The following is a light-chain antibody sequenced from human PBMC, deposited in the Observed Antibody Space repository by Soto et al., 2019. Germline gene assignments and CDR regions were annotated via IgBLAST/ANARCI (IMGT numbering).Light chain of an antibody. V-gene: IGKV1-33*01. CDR2: DAS. Sequence: DIQMTQSPSSLSASVGDRVTITCQASQDISNNLHWYQVKPGKAPKLLIYDASNLETGVPSRFSGSGSGTDFTFTINSLEPEDVATYYLPRTFGQGTKLQVK. CDR1: QDISNN. CDR3: PRT. J-gene: IGKJ2*01.